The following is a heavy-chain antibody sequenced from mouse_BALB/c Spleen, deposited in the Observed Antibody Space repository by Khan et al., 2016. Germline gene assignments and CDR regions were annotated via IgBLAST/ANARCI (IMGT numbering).Heavy chain of an antibody. Sequence: EVELVESGGGLVKPGGSLKLSCAASGFTFSSYAMSWVRQTPEKRLEWVASISSGGSYTYYLASVKGRFTISRENAKNTLHLHMSSLRSEDTAMXYRAGHGYDVWYMDVWGAGTTVTVSS. CDR3: AGHGYDVWYMDV. V-gene: IGHV5-9-3*01. CDR2: ISSGGSYT. J-gene: IGHJ1*01. D-gene: IGHD2-14*01. CDR1: GFTFSSYA.